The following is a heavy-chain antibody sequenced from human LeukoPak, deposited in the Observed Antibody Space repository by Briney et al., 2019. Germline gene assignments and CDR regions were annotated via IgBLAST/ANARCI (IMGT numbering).Heavy chain of an antibody. D-gene: IGHD3-10*01. V-gene: IGHV5-51*01. Sequence: GESLKISRKGSGYSFNSYWIAWVRQMPGKGLEWMGIIYPGDSDTRYSPSFQGQVTISADKSISAAYLQWGSLKASDTAMYHCARRAGGYLEYWGQGTLVTVSS. J-gene: IGHJ4*02. CDR1: GYSFNSYW. CDR3: ARRAGGYLEY. CDR2: IYPGDSDT.